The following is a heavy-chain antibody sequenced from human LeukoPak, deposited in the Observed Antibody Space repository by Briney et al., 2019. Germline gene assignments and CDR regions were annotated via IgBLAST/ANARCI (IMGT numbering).Heavy chain of an antibody. CDR3: ARHSSGWSERFDY. D-gene: IGHD6-19*01. J-gene: IGHJ4*02. V-gene: IGHV4-39*01. CDR1: GGFLSSSSYY. CDR2: IYYSGST. Sequence: PSEPLSLTCTVSGGFLSSSSYYWGWIRKPPGEGLDWIGSIYYSGSTYDNPSLKSRVTISVDTSKNQFSLKLSSVTAADTAVYYCARHSSGWSERFDYWGQGTLVTVSS.